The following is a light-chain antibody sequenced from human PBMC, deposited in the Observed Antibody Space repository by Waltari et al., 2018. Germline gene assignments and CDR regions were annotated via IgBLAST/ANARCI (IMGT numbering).Light chain of an antibody. Sequence: DIQMTQSPSTLSASVGDRVTITCRASQTISSWVAWYQQKPGKAPKLLIYKASSLERGVSSRFSGSGSGTEFTLTISSLQPDDFATYYCQQYNSYWTFGQGTKVEVK. CDR2: KAS. J-gene: IGKJ1*01. CDR3: QQYNSYWT. V-gene: IGKV1-5*03. CDR1: QTISSW.